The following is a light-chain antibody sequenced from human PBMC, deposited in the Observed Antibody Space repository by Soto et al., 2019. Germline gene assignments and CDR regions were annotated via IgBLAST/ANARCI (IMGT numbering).Light chain of an antibody. CDR2: DNS. CDR1: SSNIGNNY. J-gene: IGLJ2*01. Sequence: QSVLTQPPSVSAAPGQKVTLSCSGSSSNIGNNYVSWYQQLPGAAPKLLIYDNSERPSGIPDRFSGSKSGTSATLGITGLQTGDEADYYRGTWDSSLRTVVFGGGTKLTVL. CDR3: GTWDSSLRTVV. V-gene: IGLV1-51*01.